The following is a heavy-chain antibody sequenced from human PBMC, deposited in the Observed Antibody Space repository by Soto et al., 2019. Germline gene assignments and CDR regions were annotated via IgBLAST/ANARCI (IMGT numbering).Heavy chain of an antibody. J-gene: IGHJ6*02. CDR3: ARSDSNYLYFAMDV. Sequence: VKVSCKASGYTFTNFCISWVRQSPGQGLEWMGRIIPILGIANYAQKFQGRVTITADKSTSTAYMELSSLRSEDTAVYYCARSDSNYLYFAMDVWGQGTAVTVS. CDR1: GYTFTNFC. D-gene: IGHD4-4*01. CDR2: IIPILGIA. V-gene: IGHV1-69*10.